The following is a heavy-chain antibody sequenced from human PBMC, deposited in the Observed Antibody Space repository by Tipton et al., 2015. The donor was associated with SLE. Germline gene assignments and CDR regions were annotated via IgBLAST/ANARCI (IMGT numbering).Heavy chain of an antibody. D-gene: IGHD1-1*01. CDR2: INWNGGSI. Sequence: SLRLSCAASGFTFDDYGMSWVRQAPGKGLEWVSGINWNGGSIGNADSVKGRFTISRDNSKNTLYLQMNSLRAEDTAVYYCAKDRGYIATGTGWFDPWGQGTLVTVSS. J-gene: IGHJ5*02. CDR3: AKDRGYIATGTGWFDP. V-gene: IGHV3-20*04. CDR1: GFTFDDYG.